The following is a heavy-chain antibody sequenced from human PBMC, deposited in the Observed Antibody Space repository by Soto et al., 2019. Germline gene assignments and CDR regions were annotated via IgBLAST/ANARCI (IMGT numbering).Heavy chain of an antibody. D-gene: IGHD3-16*01. Sequence: EVQLVESGGALVQPGGSLRLSCAASGFTFSSYWMSWVRPAPGKGLGWVANIKQDGSEKYYVDSVKGRFTISRDNAKNSLYLQMNSLRAEDTAVYYCAFPRYMITFGGVFDYWGQGTLVTVSS. J-gene: IGHJ4*02. CDR1: GFTFSSYW. V-gene: IGHV3-7*01. CDR3: AFPRYMITFGGVFDY. CDR2: IKQDGSEK.